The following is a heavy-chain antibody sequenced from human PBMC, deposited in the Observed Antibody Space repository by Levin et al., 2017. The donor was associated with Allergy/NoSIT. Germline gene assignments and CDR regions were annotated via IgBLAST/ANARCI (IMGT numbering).Heavy chain of an antibody. CDR3: ARTPKRYGGNPAGWFDP. V-gene: IGHV5-51*01. J-gene: IGHJ5*02. CDR1: GYSFTSYW. CDR2: IYPGDSDT. Sequence: GESLKISCKGSGYSFTSYWIGWVRQMPGKGLEWMGIIYPGDSDTRYSPSFQGQVTISADKSISTAYLQWSSLKASDTAMYYCARTPKRYGGNPAGWFDPWGQGTLVTVSS. D-gene: IGHD4-23*01.